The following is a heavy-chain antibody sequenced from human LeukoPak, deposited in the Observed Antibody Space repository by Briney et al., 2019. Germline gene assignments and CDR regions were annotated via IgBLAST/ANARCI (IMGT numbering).Heavy chain of an antibody. Sequence: GGSLRLSCAASGFTFSSYSMNWVRQAPGKGLEWVSYISSSSSTIYYADSVKGRFTISRDKAKNSLYLQMNSLRAEDTAVYYCASTVPLDAFDIWGQGTMVTVSS. CDR2: ISSSSSTI. J-gene: IGHJ3*02. V-gene: IGHV3-48*01. CDR1: GFTFSSYS. CDR3: ASTVPLDAFDI. D-gene: IGHD4-17*01.